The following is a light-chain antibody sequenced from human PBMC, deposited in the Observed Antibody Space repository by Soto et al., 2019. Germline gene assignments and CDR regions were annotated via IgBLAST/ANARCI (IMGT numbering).Light chain of an antibody. CDR2: GAS. Sequence: EIVITQSPATLSVSPGGRATLSCRVSQSISDTLAWYQQKPGQAPRLLIYGASTRATGIPDRFSGSGSGTDFTLTISRLEPEDFAVYYCQQYGSSPRTFGQGTKVDIK. J-gene: IGKJ1*01. CDR3: QQYGSSPRT. V-gene: IGKV3-20*01. CDR1: QSISDT.